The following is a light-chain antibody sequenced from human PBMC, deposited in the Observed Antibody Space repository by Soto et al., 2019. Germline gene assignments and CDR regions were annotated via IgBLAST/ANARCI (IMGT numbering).Light chain of an antibody. CDR2: VAS. V-gene: IGKV1-39*01. Sequence: DIQMTQSPSSLSASVGDRVTVTCRASQSIDTYLNWYQHRPGQAPKLLIYVASTLQSGVPSRFSGSGAGTHFTLTISSLQPEDFATYYCQQNQDIPPTFGQGTRVERK. J-gene: IGKJ1*01. CDR1: QSIDTY. CDR3: QQNQDIPPT.